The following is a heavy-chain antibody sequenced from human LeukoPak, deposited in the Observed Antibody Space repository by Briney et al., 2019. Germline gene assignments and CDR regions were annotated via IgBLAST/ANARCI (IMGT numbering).Heavy chain of an antibody. J-gene: IGHJ5*02. Sequence: SETLSLTCTVSGGSISSYYWSCIRQPPGKGREWIWYIYYSGSTNYNPSLKSRVTISVDTSKNQFSLKLSSVTAADTAVYYCASNPGSGWYSWFDPWGQGTLVTVSS. CDR1: GGSISSYY. CDR2: IYYSGST. D-gene: IGHD6-19*01. CDR3: ASNPGSGWYSWFDP. V-gene: IGHV4-59*08.